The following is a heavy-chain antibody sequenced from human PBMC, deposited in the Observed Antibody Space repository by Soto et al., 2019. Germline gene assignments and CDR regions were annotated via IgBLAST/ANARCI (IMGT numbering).Heavy chain of an antibody. CDR1: GGSISSADYY. Sequence: SDTLSLTCTVSGGSISSADYYWSWIRQPPGKGLEWIGYIYYSGSTFFNPSLKSRVTISKNTSRNQFSLRLNSVTAADTALYYCARAIVVTIGGMDVWGQGTTVTVSS. J-gene: IGHJ6*02. CDR3: ARAIVVTIGGMDV. CDR2: IYYSGST. D-gene: IGHD5-12*01. V-gene: IGHV4-30-4*02.